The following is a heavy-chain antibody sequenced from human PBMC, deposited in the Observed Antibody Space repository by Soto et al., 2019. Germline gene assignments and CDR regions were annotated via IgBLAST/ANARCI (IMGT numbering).Heavy chain of an antibody. CDR2: ISSSGSTK. J-gene: IGHJ4*02. Sequence: PGGSLRLSCAASGFTFSSYEMNWVRQAPGKGLEWVSYISSSGSTKYYADSVKGRFTISRDNAENSLYLQMNSLRAEDTAVYYCARGGWYGDYWGQGXLVTVSS. CDR3: ARGGWYGDY. D-gene: IGHD6-19*01. CDR1: GFTFSSYE. V-gene: IGHV3-48*03.